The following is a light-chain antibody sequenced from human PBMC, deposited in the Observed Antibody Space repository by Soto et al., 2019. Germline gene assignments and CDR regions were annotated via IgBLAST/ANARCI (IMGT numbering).Light chain of an antibody. V-gene: IGLV2-14*01. Sequence: QSALTQPASVSGSPGQSITISFTGTSSDVGGYNYVSWYQQHPGKAPKLMIYEVSNRPSGVSNRFSGSKSGNTASLIISGLQAEDEADYYCSSYTSSSTRVFGGGTKLTVL. CDR2: EVS. J-gene: IGLJ3*02. CDR1: SSDVGGYNY. CDR3: SSYTSSSTRV.